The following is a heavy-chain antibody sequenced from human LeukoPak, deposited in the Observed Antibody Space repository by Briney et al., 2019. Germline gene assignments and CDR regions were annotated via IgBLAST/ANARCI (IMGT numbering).Heavy chain of an antibody. CDR2: IIPIFGTA. J-gene: IGHJ4*02. V-gene: IGHV1-69*01. CDR1: GGTFSSYA. D-gene: IGHD3-9*01. Sequence: SVKVSCKASGGTFSSYAISWVRQAPGQGLEWMGGIIPIFGTANYAQKFQGRVTITADESTSTAYMELSSLRSEDTAVYYGAREVNPRYDILTGYPLDYWGQGTLVTVSS. CDR3: AREVNPRYDILTGYPLDY.